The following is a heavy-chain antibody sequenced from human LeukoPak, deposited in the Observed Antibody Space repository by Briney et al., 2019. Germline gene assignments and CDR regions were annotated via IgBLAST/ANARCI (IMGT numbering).Heavy chain of an antibody. CDR1: GFTLSSYW. J-gene: IGHJ4*02. Sequence: PGGSLRLSSAASGFTLSSYWMHWVRQAPGKGLVWVSRINSDGSSTSYADSVKGRFTISRDNAKNTLYLQMNSLRAEDTAVYYCARPGFRWPHFDYWGQGTLVTVSS. V-gene: IGHV3-74*01. D-gene: IGHD4-23*01. CDR3: ARPGFRWPHFDY. CDR2: INSDGSST.